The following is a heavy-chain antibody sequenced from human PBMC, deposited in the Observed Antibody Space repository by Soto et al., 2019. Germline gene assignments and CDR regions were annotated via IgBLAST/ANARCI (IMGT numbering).Heavy chain of an antibody. Sequence: PGESLKISCKGSGYSFTSYWIGWVRQMPGKGLEWMGIIYPGDSDTRYSPSFQGQVTISADKSISTAYLQWSSLKASDTAMYYCARHRFGWELQADFAYWGQGTLVTVSS. CDR3: ARHRFGWELQADFAY. CDR1: GYSFTSYW. CDR2: IYPGDSDT. J-gene: IGHJ4*02. D-gene: IGHD1-26*01. V-gene: IGHV5-51*01.